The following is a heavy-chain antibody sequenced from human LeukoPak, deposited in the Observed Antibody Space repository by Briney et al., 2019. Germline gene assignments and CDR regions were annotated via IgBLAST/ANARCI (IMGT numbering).Heavy chain of an antibody. D-gene: IGHD7-27*01. CDR3: AKDGNWAFDY. V-gene: IGHV3-30-3*01. Sequence: GGSLRLSCAASGFTISSYAMHWVRQAPGKGLEWVAVISYDGSNKYYADSVKGRFTISRDNSKNTLYLQMNSLRAEDTAVYYCAKDGNWAFDYWGQGTLVTVSS. CDR2: ISYDGSNK. J-gene: IGHJ4*02. CDR1: GFTISSYA.